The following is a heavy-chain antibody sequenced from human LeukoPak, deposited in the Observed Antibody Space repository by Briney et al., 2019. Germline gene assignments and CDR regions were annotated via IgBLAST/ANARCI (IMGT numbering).Heavy chain of an antibody. J-gene: IGHJ4*02. CDR2: FNPNSGGT. D-gene: IGHD6-25*01. CDR3: ARDEVRPFDY. CDR1: GYTFTDYY. V-gene: IGHV1-2*02. Sequence: ASVKVSCKASGYTFTDYYMHWVRQAPGQGLEWMGWFNPNSGGTNYAQKFQGRVTMTRDTSISTAYMELSSLRADDTAVYYCARDEVRPFDYWGQGTLVTVSS.